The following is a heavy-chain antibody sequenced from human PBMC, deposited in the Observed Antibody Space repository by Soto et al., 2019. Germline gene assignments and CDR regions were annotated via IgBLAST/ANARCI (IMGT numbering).Heavy chain of an antibody. J-gene: IGHJ4*02. CDR2: IKQDGSEK. CDR3: ARDQDDFWSGYVGPFDY. V-gene: IGHV3-7*03. CDR1: GFTFSSYW. Sequence: PGGSLRLSCAASGFTFSSYWMSWVRQAPGKGLEWVANIKQDGSEKYYVDSVKGRFTISRDNAKNSLYLQMNSLRAEDTAVYYCARDQDDFWSGYVGPFDYWGQGTLVTVSS. D-gene: IGHD3-3*01.